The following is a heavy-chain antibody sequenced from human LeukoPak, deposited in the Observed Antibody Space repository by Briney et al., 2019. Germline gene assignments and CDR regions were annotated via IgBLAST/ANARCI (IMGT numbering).Heavy chain of an antibody. V-gene: IGHV5-51*01. CDR2: IYPGDSDT. CDR1: GYSFTSYW. D-gene: IGHD4-17*01. J-gene: IGHJ5*02. Sequence: MLGESLKISCKGSGYSFTSYWIGWVRQMPGKGLEWMGIIYPGDSDTRYSPSFQGQVTISADKSISTAYLQWSSLKASDTAMYYCARRGRHDYGDTREGLRGLWFDPWGQGTLVTVSS. CDR3: ARRGRHDYGDTREGLRGLWFDP.